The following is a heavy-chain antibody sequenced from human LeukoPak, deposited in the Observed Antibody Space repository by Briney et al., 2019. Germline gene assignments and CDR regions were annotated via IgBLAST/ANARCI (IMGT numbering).Heavy chain of an antibody. D-gene: IGHD5-18*01. Sequence: SGPTLVNPTETLTLTCTVSGFSLSNARMGVSWIRQPPGKALEWLAHIFWNDEKSYSTSLKSRLTISKDTSKSQVVLTMTNMDPVDTATYYCARIAPHTAMVTDWLAPWGQGTLVTVSS. CDR1: GFSLSNARMG. CDR2: IFWNDEK. CDR3: ARIAPHTAMVTDWLAP. V-gene: IGHV2-26*01. J-gene: IGHJ5*02.